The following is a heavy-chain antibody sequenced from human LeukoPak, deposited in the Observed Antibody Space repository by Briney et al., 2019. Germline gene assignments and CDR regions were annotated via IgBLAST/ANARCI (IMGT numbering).Heavy chain of an antibody. D-gene: IGHD3-3*01. Sequence: SETLSLTCTVSGGSISSSSYYWGWVRQPPGKGLEWIGRIYTSGSTNYNPSLKSRVTISVDTSKNQFSLKLSSVTAADTAVYYCAREIDYDFWSGHRGGFDPWGQGTLVTVSS. V-gene: IGHV4-39*07. J-gene: IGHJ5*02. CDR1: GGSISSSSYY. CDR2: IYTSGST. CDR3: AREIDYDFWSGHRGGFDP.